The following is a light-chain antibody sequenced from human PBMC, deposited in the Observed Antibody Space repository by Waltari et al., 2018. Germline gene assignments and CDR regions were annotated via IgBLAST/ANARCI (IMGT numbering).Light chain of an antibody. CDR2: NDH. CDR3: ATWDGSLSSWV. Sequence: QSVLTQPPSASGTPGQRVTIFCSGSSSTIGSYYVYWYQQLPGTAPKLLMFNDHHRPSGVPDRFSGSKSGTSASLAISGLRSEDEADYDCATWDGSLSSWVFGGGTKLTVL. J-gene: IGLJ3*02. V-gene: IGLV1-47*01. CDR1: SSTIGSYY.